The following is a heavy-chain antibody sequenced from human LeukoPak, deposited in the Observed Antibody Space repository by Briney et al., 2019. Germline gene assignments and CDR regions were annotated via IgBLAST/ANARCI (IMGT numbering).Heavy chain of an antibody. CDR3: AKDVAADYDYYGMDV. V-gene: IGHV3-23*01. CDR2: ISGSGGST. CDR1: GFTFSSYA. J-gene: IGHJ6*02. D-gene: IGHD2-15*01. Sequence: PGGSLRLSCAASGFTFSSYAMTWVRQAPGKGLEWVSGISGSGGSTYYADSVKGRFSISRDNSKNTLYLQMNSLRAEDTAVYYCAKDVAADYDYYGMDVWGQGTTVTVSS.